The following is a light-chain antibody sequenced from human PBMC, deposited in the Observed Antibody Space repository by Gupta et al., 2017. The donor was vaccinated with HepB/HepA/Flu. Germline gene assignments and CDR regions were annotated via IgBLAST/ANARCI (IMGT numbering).Light chain of an antibody. V-gene: IGLV1-47*02. CDR3: AAWDNSLSAYV. Sequence: QPVLTQSPSASGTPGQRVTISCSGSSSNVGRDNVYWYQQLPGTAPKLLIYNDYQRPSGVPDRFSGSKSGTSASLAISGLRSEDEADYYCAAWDNSLSAYVFGTGTWVTVL. CDR2: NDY. CDR1: SSNVGRDN. J-gene: IGLJ1*01.